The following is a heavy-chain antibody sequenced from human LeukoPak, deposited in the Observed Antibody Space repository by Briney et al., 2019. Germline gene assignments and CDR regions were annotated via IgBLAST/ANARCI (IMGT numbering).Heavy chain of an antibody. CDR1: GFTFSSYA. D-gene: IGHD6-19*01. CDR3: ARDGSGWYVDY. Sequence: GSLRLSCSASGFTFSSYAMHWVRQAPGKGLEYVSAISSNGGSTYYADSVKGRFTISRDNAKNSLYLQMNSLRAEDTAVYYCARDGSGWYVDYWGQGTLVTVSS. J-gene: IGHJ4*02. V-gene: IGHV3-64*04. CDR2: ISSNGGST.